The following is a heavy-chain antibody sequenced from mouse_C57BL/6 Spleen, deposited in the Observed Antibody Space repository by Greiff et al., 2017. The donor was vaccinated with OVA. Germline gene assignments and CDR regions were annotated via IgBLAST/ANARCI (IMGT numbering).Heavy chain of an antibody. Sequence: VHLVESGPGLVQPSQSLSITCTVSGFSLTNYGVHWVRQSPGKGLEWLGVIWSGGITDYNAAFISRLSISKDNSKSQVFFKMNSLQADDTAIFYCARPIYYGDYYAMDYWGQGTSVTVSS. J-gene: IGHJ4*01. CDR2: IWSGGIT. V-gene: IGHV2-2*01. D-gene: IGHD2-1*01. CDR3: ARPIYYGDYYAMDY. CDR1: GFSLTNYG.